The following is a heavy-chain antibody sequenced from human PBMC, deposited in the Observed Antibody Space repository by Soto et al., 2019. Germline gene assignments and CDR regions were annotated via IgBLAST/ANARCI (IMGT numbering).Heavy chain of an antibody. J-gene: IGHJ4*02. CDR2: ITASGAKT. V-gene: IGHV3-23*01. D-gene: IGHD2-2*01. CDR1: GFTFSTFV. Sequence: EVQLLESGGGLVHPGGSLRLSCAASGFTFSTFVMTWVRQAPGKGLEWVSSITASGAKTHYADSVKGRFTISRDNSKDTLFLQMNSLRAEDTAVYYCAKHPNQLLQRPIDFWGQGTLVTVSP. CDR3: AKHPNQLLQRPIDF.